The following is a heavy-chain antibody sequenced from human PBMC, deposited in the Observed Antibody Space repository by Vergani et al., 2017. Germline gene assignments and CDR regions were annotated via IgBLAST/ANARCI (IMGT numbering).Heavy chain of an antibody. CDR2: IISSSSYI. J-gene: IGHJ4*02. D-gene: IGHD6-19*01. Sequence: EVQLVESGGGLVKPGGSLRLSCAASGFTFSSYSMHWVRQAPGKGLEWVSSIISSSSYIYYADSVKGRCTISRDTAKNSLYLQMNSLRAEDTAVYYCASLSPGQWLVQDFDYWGQGTLVTVSA. CDR1: GFTFSSYS. CDR3: ASLSPGQWLVQDFDY. V-gene: IGHV3-21*01.